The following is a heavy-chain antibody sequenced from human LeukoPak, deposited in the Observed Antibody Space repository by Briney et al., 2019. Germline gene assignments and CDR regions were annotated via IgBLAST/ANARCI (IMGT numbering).Heavy chain of an antibody. D-gene: IGHD4-17*01. V-gene: IGHV3-30*03. CDR1: GFTFSSYD. Sequence: PGGSLRLSCAASGFTFSSYDMHWVRQAPGKGLEWVAVISYDGSNKYYADSVKGRFTISGDNSKNTLYLQMNSLRAEDTAVYYCARDPEDYGDYVGFDYWGQGTLVTVSS. J-gene: IGHJ4*02. CDR3: ARDPEDYGDYVGFDY. CDR2: ISYDGSNK.